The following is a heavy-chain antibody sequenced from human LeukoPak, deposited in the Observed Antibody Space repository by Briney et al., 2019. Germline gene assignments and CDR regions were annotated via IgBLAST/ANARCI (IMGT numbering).Heavy chain of an antibody. CDR3: ARGDIVATINAFDM. Sequence: PSETLSLTCTVSGGSISGYYGTWIRQPPGKGLEWIGYIYYTGSTNYNPSLKSRVSFSVDTSKNQFSLRLSSVTPADTAVYYCARGDIVATINAFDMWGQGTMVTVSP. CDR2: IYYTGST. D-gene: IGHD5-12*01. V-gene: IGHV4-59*01. CDR1: GGSISGYY. J-gene: IGHJ3*02.